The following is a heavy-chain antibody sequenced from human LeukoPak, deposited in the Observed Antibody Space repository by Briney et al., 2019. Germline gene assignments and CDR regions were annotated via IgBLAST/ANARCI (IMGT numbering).Heavy chain of an antibody. V-gene: IGHV3-30*03. CDR2: ISYDGSNK. CDR3: ARTPLGYCSGGSCPVHFDY. CDR1: GFTFSSYG. D-gene: IGHD2-15*01. J-gene: IGHJ4*02. Sequence: PGRSLRLSCAASGFTFSSYGMHWVRQAPGKGLEWVAVISYDGSNKYYADSVKGRFTISRDNSKNTLYLQMNSLRAEDTAVYYCARTPLGYCSGGSCPVHFDYWGQGTLVTVSS.